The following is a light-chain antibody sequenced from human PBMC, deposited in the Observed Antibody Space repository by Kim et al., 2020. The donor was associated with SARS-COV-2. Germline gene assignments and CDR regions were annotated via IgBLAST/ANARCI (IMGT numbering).Light chain of an antibody. CDR2: ETD. CDR1: TGSGTSNHY. J-gene: IGLJ3*02. Sequence: GPRTHTCGSTTGSGTSNHYAFWSEQRPGQDPRTLIYETDTRRSWTPSRFSGYLRGGEAALRLSGAQPEDEAEYYCLLYYSGARVFGGGTQLTVL. V-gene: IGLV7-46*01. CDR3: LLYYSGARV.